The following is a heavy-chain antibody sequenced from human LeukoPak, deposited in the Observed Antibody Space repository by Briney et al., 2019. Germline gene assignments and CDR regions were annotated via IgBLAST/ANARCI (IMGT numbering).Heavy chain of an antibody. J-gene: IGHJ6*02. CDR2: IDLSSSTI. CDR1: GYTFSGHY. CDR3: ARGHYGLDV. V-gene: IGHV3-11*01. Sequence: GGSLRLSCTASGYTFSGHYASWIRQKPEKGLEWISYIDLSSSTIYYADSVKGRFTISRDNARNSVYLQMNSLRAEDTAVYYCARGHYGLDVWGQGTTVTVSS.